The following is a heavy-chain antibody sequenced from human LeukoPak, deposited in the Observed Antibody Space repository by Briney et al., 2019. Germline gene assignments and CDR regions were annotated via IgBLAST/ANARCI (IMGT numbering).Heavy chain of an antibody. D-gene: IGHD3-10*01. J-gene: IGHJ5*02. Sequence: SETLSLTCTLSGGPLSSYHWSWFRQPPGKGLEWIGYIYYSGSTNYNPSLKSRVTISVDTSKNQFSLKLSSVTAADTAVYYCARVWFGATTNWFDPWGQGTLVTVSS. CDR2: IYYSGST. V-gene: IGHV4-59*01. CDR1: GGPLSSYH. CDR3: ARVWFGATTNWFDP.